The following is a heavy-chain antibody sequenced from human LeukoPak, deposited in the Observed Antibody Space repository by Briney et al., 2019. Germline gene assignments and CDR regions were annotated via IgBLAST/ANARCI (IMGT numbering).Heavy chain of an antibody. CDR3: AREEILRYFDGPYAFDI. V-gene: IGHV4-38-2*02. J-gene: IGHJ3*02. D-gene: IGHD3-9*01. Sequence: SETLSLTCAVSGGSISSGYYWGWIRQPPGKGLEWIGSIYHSGSTYYNPSLKSRVTISVDTSKNQFSLKLSSVTAADTAVYYCAREEILRYFDGPYAFDIWGQGTMVTVSS. CDR2: IYHSGST. CDR1: GGSISSGYY.